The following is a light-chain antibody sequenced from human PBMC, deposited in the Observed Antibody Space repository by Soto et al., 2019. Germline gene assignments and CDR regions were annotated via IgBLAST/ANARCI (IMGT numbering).Light chain of an antibody. Sequence: DIQMTQSPSSLSASVGDRVTITCRASQNILNYLNWYQQKPGKAPKLLIYAASNLQSGVPSRFSGSGSGTDFTLTISSLQPEDFATYFCQQSYSKRTFGQGTKVEIE. CDR1: QNILNY. V-gene: IGKV1-39*01. J-gene: IGKJ1*01. CDR2: AAS. CDR3: QQSYSKRT.